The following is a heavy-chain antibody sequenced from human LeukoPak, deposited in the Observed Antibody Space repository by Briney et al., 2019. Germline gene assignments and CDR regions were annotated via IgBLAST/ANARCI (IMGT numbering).Heavy chain of an antibody. Sequence: ASVKVSCKASGYTFTVYHMHWVRQAPGQGLEWMGIINPSGGSTRYAQKLQGRVTMTRDTSTSTVYMELSSLRSEDTAVYYCARDGAAAAPFDYWGQGTLVTVSS. V-gene: IGHV1-46*04. CDR3: ARDGAAAAPFDY. CDR1: GYTFTVYH. J-gene: IGHJ4*02. D-gene: IGHD6-13*01. CDR2: INPSGGST.